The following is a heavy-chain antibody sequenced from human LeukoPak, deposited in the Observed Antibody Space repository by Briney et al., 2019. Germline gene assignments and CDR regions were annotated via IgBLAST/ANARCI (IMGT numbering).Heavy chain of an antibody. CDR2: IYSTGTT. CDR3: ARHNPPPTGFCSGTSCFMSGSQYFYMDV. CDR1: AGSISGYF. J-gene: IGHJ6*03. V-gene: IGHV4-4*09. Sequence: SETLSLTCTVSAGSISGYFWSWIRQPPGKGPEWIGYIYSTGTTNYSPSLSSRVTISVDTSKNQLPLNLRFVTATDTAVYHCARHNPPPTGFCSGTSCFMSGSQYFYMDVWGKGTSVTVS. D-gene: IGHD2-2*01.